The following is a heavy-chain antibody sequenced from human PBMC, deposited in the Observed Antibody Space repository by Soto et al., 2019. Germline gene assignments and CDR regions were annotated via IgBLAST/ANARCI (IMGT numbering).Heavy chain of an antibody. D-gene: IGHD2-21*01. CDR1: GGSVSGYY. V-gene: IGHV4-4*07. Sequence: SQTVPLTCSVCGGSVSGYYWSWIRQSAGKGLCWIGRCYSTAATTYNPSLKCRVTMSLDTSRNQLSLSLNSLIAADTAVYYCAREYTATVCGPMPFYCDYWGQGTPVTVS. CDR3: AREYTATVCGPMPFYCDY. J-gene: IGHJ4*02. CDR2: CYSTAAT.